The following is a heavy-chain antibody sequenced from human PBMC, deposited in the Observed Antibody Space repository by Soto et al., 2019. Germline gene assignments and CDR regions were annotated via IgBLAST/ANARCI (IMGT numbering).Heavy chain of an antibody. Sequence: GESLKISCKGSGYSFTSYWIGWVRQMPGKGLEWMGIIYPGDSDTRYSPSFQGRVTITADKSTSTAYMELSSLRSEDTAVYYCARTQLRFLEWLLHRDNWFDPWGQGTLVTVSS. CDR2: IYPGDSDT. J-gene: IGHJ5*02. CDR3: ARTQLRFLEWLLHRDNWFDP. V-gene: IGHV5-51*01. D-gene: IGHD3-3*01. CDR1: GYSFTSYW.